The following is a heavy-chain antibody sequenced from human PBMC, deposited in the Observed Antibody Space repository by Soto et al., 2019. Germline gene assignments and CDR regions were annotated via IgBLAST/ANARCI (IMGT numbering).Heavy chain of an antibody. CDR3: ARGSEAYDSSGYPGPD. J-gene: IGHJ4*02. V-gene: IGHV1-18*04. CDR2: ISAYNGNT. Sequence: GASVKVSCKASGYTFTSYGISWVRQAPGQGLEWMGWISAYNGNTNYAQKLQGRVTITADESTSTAYMELSSLRSEDTAVYYCARGSEAYDSSGYPGPDWGQGTLVTVSS. D-gene: IGHD3-22*01. CDR1: GYTFTSYG.